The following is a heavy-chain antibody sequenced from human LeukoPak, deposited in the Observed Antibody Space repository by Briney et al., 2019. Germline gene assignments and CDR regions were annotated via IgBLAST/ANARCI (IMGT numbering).Heavy chain of an antibody. CDR1: GLRFSDYY. Sequence: GGSLRLSCAASGLRFSDYYVSWIRQAPGKGLQWVSYVSSGGDIMHYADSVKGRFTSSRDNAKNSGYLEMNSLGAEDTAVYYCATNLIGAGEYFQQWGQGTLVTVSS. D-gene: IGHD2/OR15-2a*01. CDR2: VSSGGDIM. J-gene: IGHJ1*01. V-gene: IGHV3-11*01. CDR3: ATNLIGAGEYFQQ.